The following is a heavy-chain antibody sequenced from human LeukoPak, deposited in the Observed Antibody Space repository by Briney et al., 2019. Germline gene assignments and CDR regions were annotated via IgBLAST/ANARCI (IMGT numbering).Heavy chain of an antibody. CDR1: GFTFGDYA. J-gene: IGHJ3*02. CDR2: INWNSGSI. CDR3: AITKAWTRPFDI. V-gene: IGHV3-9*01. D-gene: IGHD3-16*01. Sequence: GGSLRLSCAASGFTFGDYAMHWVRQGPEKGLEWVAGINWNSGSIGHADIVEGRFTISRDNSKNTLYLQMNSLRAEDTAVYYCAITKAWTRPFDIWGQGTMVTVSS.